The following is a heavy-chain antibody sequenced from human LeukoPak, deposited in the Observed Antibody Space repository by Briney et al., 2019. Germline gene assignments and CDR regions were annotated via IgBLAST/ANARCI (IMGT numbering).Heavy chain of an antibody. CDR3: ARPYCSSTSCYSFPY. V-gene: IGHV5-51*01. CDR1: GYSFTGYW. Sequence: GESLQISCQGSGYSFTGYWIGGGRQVPGKGLEWMGIIYPGDSDARYSPSFQGQVTISADKSISTASLQWSSLKASDTAMYYCARPYCSSTSCYSFPYWGQGTLVTVSS. CDR2: IYPGDSDA. J-gene: IGHJ4*02. D-gene: IGHD2-2*01.